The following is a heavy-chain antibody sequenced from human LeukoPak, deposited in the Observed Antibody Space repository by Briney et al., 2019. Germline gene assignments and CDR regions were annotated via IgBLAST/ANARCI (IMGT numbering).Heavy chain of an antibody. V-gene: IGHV3-9*01. CDR1: GFTFDDYA. CDR2: ISWNSGSI. Sequence: GGSLRLSCAASGFTFDDYAMHWVRQAPGKGLEWVSGISWNSGSIGYADSVKGRFTISSDNAKNSLYLQMNSLRAEDTAVYYCARPVPSRLGWFDPWGQGTLVTVSS. J-gene: IGHJ5*02. D-gene: IGHD1-1*01. CDR3: ARPVPSRLGWFDP.